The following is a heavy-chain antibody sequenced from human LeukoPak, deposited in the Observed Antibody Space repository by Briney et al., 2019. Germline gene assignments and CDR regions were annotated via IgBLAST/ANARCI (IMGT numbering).Heavy chain of an antibody. CDR2: IRSKAYGETA. D-gene: IGHD1-1*01. CDR3: TRDRGAYNLYDY. V-gene: IGHV3-49*02. J-gene: IGHJ4*02. Sequence: WIRQAPGKGLEWVGFIRSKAYGETADYAASVKGRFTISRDDSKAIAYLQMNSLKTEDTAVYHCTRDRGAYNLYDYWGQGTLVTVSS.